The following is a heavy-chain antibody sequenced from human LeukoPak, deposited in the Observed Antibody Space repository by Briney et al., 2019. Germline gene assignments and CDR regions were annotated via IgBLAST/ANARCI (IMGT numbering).Heavy chain of an antibody. D-gene: IGHD3-9*01. CDR2: INPNSGGT. Sequence: GASVKVSCKASGYTFTGYYMHWVRQAPGQGLGWMGWINPNSGGTNYAQKFQGRVTMTRDTSISTAYMELSRLRSDDTAVYYCARDYDILTGYYSFDYWGQGTLVTVSS. J-gene: IGHJ4*02. V-gene: IGHV1-2*02. CDR3: ARDYDILTGYYSFDY. CDR1: GYTFTGYY.